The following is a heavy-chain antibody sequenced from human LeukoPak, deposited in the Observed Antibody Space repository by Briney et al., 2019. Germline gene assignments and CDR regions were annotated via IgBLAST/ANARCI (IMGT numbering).Heavy chain of an antibody. Sequence: GGSLRLSCAASGFTFSSYAMSWVRQAPGKGLERLSALSGSGDSTYYADSVKGRFIITRDNSKNTLSLQMNSLRADDTAIYYCATQKGRTVATEWGQGTLVTVSS. CDR2: LSGSGDST. J-gene: IGHJ4*02. D-gene: IGHD5-12*01. V-gene: IGHV3-23*01. CDR3: ATQKGRTVATE. CDR1: GFTFSSYA.